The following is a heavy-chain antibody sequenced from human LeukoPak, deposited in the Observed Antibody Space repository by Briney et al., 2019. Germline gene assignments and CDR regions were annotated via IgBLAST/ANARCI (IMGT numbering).Heavy chain of an antibody. J-gene: IGHJ3*02. CDR2: ISAYNGNT. D-gene: IGHD3-22*01. Sequence: ASVKVSCKASGYTFTSYGIIWVRQAPGQGLEWMGWISAYNGNTNYAQKLQGRVTMTTDTSTSTAYMELRSLRSDDTAVYYCARDHTYYYDSSGSEGAFDIWGQGTMVTVSS. V-gene: IGHV1-18*01. CDR1: GYTFTSYG. CDR3: ARDHTYYYDSSGSEGAFDI.